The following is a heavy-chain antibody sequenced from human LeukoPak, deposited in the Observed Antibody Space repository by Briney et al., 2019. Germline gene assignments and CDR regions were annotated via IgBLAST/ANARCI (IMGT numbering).Heavy chain of an antibody. J-gene: IGHJ4*02. Sequence: GGSLRLSCSASAFTFSSYAMHWVRQAPGKGLEWVAVISYDGSNKYYADSVKGRFTISRDNSKNTLYLQMNSLRAEDTAVYYCAKEENLWFGELLYLDYWGQGTLVTVSS. CDR1: AFTFSSYA. CDR2: ISYDGSNK. V-gene: IGHV3-30*04. CDR3: AKEENLWFGELLYLDY. D-gene: IGHD3-10*01.